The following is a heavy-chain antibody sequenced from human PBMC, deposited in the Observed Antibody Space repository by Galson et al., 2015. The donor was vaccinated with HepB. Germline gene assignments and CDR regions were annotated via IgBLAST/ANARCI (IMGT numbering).Heavy chain of an antibody. CDR2: ISGSGGST. D-gene: IGHD2-15*01. CDR1: GFTFSSYA. CDR3: AKCGPRGVVVAATPYYYYGMDV. J-gene: IGHJ6*02. Sequence: SLRLSCAASGFTFSSYAMSWVRQAPGKGLEWVSAISGSGGSTYYADSVKGRFTISRDNSKNTLYLQMNSLRAEDTAVYYCAKCGPRGVVVAATPYYYYGMDVWGQGTTVTVSS. V-gene: IGHV3-23*01.